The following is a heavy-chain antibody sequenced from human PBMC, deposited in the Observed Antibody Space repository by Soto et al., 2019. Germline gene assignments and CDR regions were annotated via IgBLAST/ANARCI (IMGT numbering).Heavy chain of an antibody. J-gene: IGHJ4*02. CDR2: ISTYDGNT. CDR3: ARERGGACSGGISPFDY. V-gene: IGHV1-18*01. D-gene: IGHD2-15*01. CDR1: GYSFTIYG. Sequence: ASVKVSCKASGYSFTIYGITWVRQAPGQGLEWMGWISTYDGNTNYAQDFQGRVSMARDTSTSTAYMELRSLRSDDTAVYFCARERGGACSGGISPFDYWGQGTLVTVSS.